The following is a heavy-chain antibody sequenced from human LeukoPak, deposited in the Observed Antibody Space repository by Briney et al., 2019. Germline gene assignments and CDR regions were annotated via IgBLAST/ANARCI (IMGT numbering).Heavy chain of an antibody. CDR3: AKCLSSSPRAGFDY. D-gene: IGHD6-6*01. J-gene: IGHJ4*02. Sequence: GGSLRLSCAASGFTFSSYAMSWVRQAPGKGLEWVSSISGSDGSTYYADSVKGRFTISRDNSKNTLYLQMNSLRAEDTAVYYCAKCLSSSPRAGFDYWGQGTLVTVSS. V-gene: IGHV3-23*01. CDR1: GFTFSSYA. CDR2: ISGSDGST.